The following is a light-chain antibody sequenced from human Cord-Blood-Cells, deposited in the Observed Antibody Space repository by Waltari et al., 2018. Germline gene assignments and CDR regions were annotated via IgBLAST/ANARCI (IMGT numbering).Light chain of an antibody. CDR2: WAS. Sequence: DIVMTQSPDSLAVSLGERATINGKSSHRVLYSSNNKNYLAWYQQKPGQPHKLLIYWASTRESGVPDRFSGSGSGTDFTLTIRSLQAEDVAVYYCQQYYSTPYSFGQGTKLEIK. J-gene: IGKJ2*03. V-gene: IGKV4-1*01. CDR3: QQYYSTPYS. CDR1: HRVLYSSNNKNY.